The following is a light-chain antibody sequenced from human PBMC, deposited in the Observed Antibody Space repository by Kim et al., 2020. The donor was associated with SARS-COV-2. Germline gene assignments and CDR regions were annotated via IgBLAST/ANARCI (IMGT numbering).Light chain of an antibody. CDR1: SGDIGNFNR. Sequence: GQSITISGTGTSGDIGNFNRVSWCQQHPGKAPKVMIYDVTKRPSGVSNRFSGSKSGNTASLTISGLQAEDEATYYCISYTITDTHVFGTGTKVTVL. CDR3: ISYTITDTHV. V-gene: IGLV2-14*04. J-gene: IGLJ1*01. CDR2: DVT.